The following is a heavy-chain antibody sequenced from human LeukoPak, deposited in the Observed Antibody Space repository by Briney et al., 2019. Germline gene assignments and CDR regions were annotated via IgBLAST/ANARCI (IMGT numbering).Heavy chain of an antibody. J-gene: IGHJ4*02. V-gene: IGHV3-23*01. CDR1: GFTFSSYA. D-gene: IGHD2-2*01. CDR3: AKGGRYCSSTSCYYFDY. Sequence: GGSLRLSCAASGFTFSSYAMSWVRQAPGKGLEWVSAISGSGGSTYYADSVKGRFTISRDNSKNTLHLQMNSLRAEDTAVYYCAKGGRYCSSTSCYYFDYWGQGTLVTVSS. CDR2: ISGSGGST.